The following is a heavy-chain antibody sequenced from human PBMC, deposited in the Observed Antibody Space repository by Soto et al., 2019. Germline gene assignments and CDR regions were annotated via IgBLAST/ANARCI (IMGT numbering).Heavy chain of an antibody. CDR1: GYTFTGYY. CDR2: INPNSGGT. CDR3: ARDRAPITMVRGVIIGFDY. D-gene: IGHD3-10*01. V-gene: IGHV1-2*04. Sequence: ASVKVSCKASGYTFTGYYMHWVRQAPGQGLEWMGWINPNSGGTNYAQKFQGWVTMTRDTSISTAYMELSRLRSDDTAVYYCARDRAPITMVRGVIIGFDYRGQGTLVTVSS. J-gene: IGHJ4*02.